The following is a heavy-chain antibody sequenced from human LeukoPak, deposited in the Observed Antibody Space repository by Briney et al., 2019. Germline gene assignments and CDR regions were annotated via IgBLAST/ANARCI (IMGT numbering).Heavy chain of an antibody. CDR3: ARDRSGYSYYYYYGMDV. V-gene: IGHV3-30-3*01. J-gene: IGHJ6*02. D-gene: IGHD3-3*01. CDR1: GFTFSSYA. Sequence: GGSLRLSCAASGFTFSSYAMHWVRQAPGKGLEWVAVISYDGSNKYYADSVKGRFTISRDNSKNTLYLQMNSLRAEDTAVYDCARDRSGYSYYYYYGMDVWGQGTTVTVSS. CDR2: ISYDGSNK.